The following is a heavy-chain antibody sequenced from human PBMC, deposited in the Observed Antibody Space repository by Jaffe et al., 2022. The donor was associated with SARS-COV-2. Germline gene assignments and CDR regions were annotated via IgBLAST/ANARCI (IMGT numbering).Heavy chain of an antibody. J-gene: IGHJ6*02. CDR1: GFTFSSYG. CDR2: ISYDGSNK. Sequence: QVQLVESGGGVVQPGRSLRLSCAASGFTFSSYGMHWVRQAPGKGLEWVAVISYDGSNKYYADSVKGRFTISRDNSKNTLYLQMNSLRAEDTAVYYCAKDFVFYYDSPRYYGMDVWGQGTTVTVSS. V-gene: IGHV3-30*18. D-gene: IGHD3-22*01. CDR3: AKDFVFYYDSPRYYGMDV.